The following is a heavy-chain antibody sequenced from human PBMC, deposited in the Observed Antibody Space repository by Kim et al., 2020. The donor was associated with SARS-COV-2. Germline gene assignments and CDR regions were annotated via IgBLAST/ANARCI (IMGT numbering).Heavy chain of an antibody. Sequence: GGSLRLSCAASGFTFSSYSMNWVRQAPGKGLEWVSYISSSSSTIYYADSVKGRFTISRDNAKNSLYLQMNSLRDEDTAVYYCARILRVVVPAAITSGMDVWGQGSTVTVSS. CDR3: ARILRVVVPAAITSGMDV. D-gene: IGHD2-2*02. V-gene: IGHV3-48*02. CDR2: ISSSSSTI. CDR1: GFTFSSYS. J-gene: IGHJ6*02.